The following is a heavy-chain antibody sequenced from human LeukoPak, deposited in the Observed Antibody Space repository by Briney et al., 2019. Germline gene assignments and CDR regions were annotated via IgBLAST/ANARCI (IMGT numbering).Heavy chain of an antibody. V-gene: IGHV3-15*01. CDR1: GFTFSNTW. D-gene: IGHD6-19*01. CDR2: IKSKIDGGTT. Sequence: GGSLRLSCAASGFTFSNTWMSWVRQAPGEGLEWVGRIKSKIDGGTTDYADSVKGRFTISRDNSKNTLYLQMNSLRAEDTAVYYCAKDAERWLFFYGYWGQGTLVTVSS. CDR3: AKDAERWLFFYGY. J-gene: IGHJ4*02.